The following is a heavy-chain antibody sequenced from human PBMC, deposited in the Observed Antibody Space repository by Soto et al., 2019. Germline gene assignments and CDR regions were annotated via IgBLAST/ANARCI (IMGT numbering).Heavy chain of an antibody. V-gene: IGHV1-18*01. J-gene: IGHJ5*02. CDR3: ARWAGGDHGRLDP. CDR1: GYPFTNYG. D-gene: IGHD2-21*02. CDR2: MSAYNGNT. Sequence: QVQLVQSGVEVKKPGASVKVSCRASGYPFTNYGISWGRQAPGQGLEWMGWMSAYNGNTKSAQKFQGRVTMARDSSTSTAYMELRSLRSDDTALYYCARWAGGDHGRLDPWGQGTLVTVSS.